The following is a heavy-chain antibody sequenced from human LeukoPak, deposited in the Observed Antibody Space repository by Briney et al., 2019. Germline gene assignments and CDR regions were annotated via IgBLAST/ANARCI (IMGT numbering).Heavy chain of an antibody. J-gene: IGHJ4*02. V-gene: IGHV3-7*01. CDR2: INEDGSAK. CDR3: TRGDSSSKIDY. D-gene: IGHD6-6*01. Sequence: GGSLRLSCAASGFTFNSCWMSWVRQAPGKGLEWMANINEDGSAKYYVDSVKGRFTISRDNAKNSLYLQMNSLRVEDTALYYCTRGDSSSKIDYWGQGIVVSVSS. CDR1: GFTFNSCW.